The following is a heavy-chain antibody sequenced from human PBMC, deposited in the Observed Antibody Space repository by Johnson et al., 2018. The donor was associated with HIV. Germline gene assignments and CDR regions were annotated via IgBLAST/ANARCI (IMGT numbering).Heavy chain of an antibody. V-gene: IGHV3-7*04. Sequence: VQLVESGGGLVKPGGSLRLSCAASGFTFSNAWMSWVRQAPGKGLEWVAYIKQDGSAKHYVDSVEGRFTISRDNAKNSLYLQMDSLRVEDTAVYYCARGFRGAFVDSFDVWGQGTMVTVSS. D-gene: IGHD2-21*01. J-gene: IGHJ3*01. CDR3: ARGFRGAFVDSFDV. CDR2: IKQDGSAK. CDR1: GFTFSNAW.